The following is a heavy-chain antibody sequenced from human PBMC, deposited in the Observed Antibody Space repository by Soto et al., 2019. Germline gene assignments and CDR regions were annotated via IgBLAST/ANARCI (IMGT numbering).Heavy chain of an antibody. CDR1: GFTFGDYA. J-gene: IGHJ4*02. V-gene: IGHV3-49*03. CDR2: IRSKAYGGTT. D-gene: IGHD3-16*01. Sequence: EVQLVESGGGLVQLGRSLRLSCTASGFTFGDYAMSWFRQAPGKGLEWVGFIRSKAYGGTTEYAASVKGRFTISRDDSKSIAYLQMNSPKTEDTAVYYCTRASGFFAITTIGPDWGQGTLVTVSS. CDR3: TRASGFFAITTIGPD.